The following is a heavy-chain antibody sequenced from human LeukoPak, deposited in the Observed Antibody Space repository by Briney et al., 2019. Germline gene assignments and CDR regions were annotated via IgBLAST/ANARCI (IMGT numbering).Heavy chain of an antibody. Sequence: GESLQISCKGSGYSFTDYWIGWVRQMPGKGLEWMGIVYPGDSDTRYSPSIQGQVTISANKSINTAYLQSSSLKASDTAMYYCARQRRAAVGIDPWGQGTLVTVSS. D-gene: IGHD6-13*01. J-gene: IGHJ5*02. CDR2: VYPGDSDT. V-gene: IGHV5-51*01. CDR3: ARQRRAAVGIDP. CDR1: GYSFTDYW.